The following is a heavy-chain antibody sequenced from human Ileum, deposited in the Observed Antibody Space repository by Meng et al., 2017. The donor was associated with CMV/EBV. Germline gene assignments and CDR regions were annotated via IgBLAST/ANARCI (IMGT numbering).Heavy chain of an antibody. CDR2: IYYSGST. CDR1: GGSISSSSYY. J-gene: IGHJ2*01. V-gene: IGHV4-39*07. D-gene: IGHD1-14*01. Sequence: QLQLQHPGPGLVKPSETLSLTCTVSGGSISSSSYYWGWIRQPSGKGLEWIGSIYYSGSTYYNPSLKSRVTISVDTSKNQFSLKLSSVTAADTAVYYCARDGRAGRPEWYFDLWGRGTLVTVSS. CDR3: ARDGRAGRPEWYFDL.